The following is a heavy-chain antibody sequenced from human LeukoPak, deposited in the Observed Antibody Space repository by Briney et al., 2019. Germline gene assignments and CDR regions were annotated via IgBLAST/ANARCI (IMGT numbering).Heavy chain of an antibody. CDR3: ARDRFPSEAGFDY. V-gene: IGHV1-69*04. D-gene: IGHD6-19*01. J-gene: IGHJ4*02. CDR2: IIPILGIA. Sequence: GASVKVSCKASGGTFSRYAISWVRQAPGQGLEWMGRIIPILGIANYAQKFQGRVTITADKSTSTAYMELSSLRSEDTAVYYCARDRFPSEAGFDYWGQGTLVTVSS. CDR1: GGTFSRYA.